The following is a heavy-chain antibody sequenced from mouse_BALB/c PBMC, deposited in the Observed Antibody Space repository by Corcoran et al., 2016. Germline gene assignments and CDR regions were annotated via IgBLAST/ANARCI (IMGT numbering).Heavy chain of an antibody. J-gene: IGHJ1*01. V-gene: IGHV1-26*01. CDR3: ARDYDYWYFDV. Sequence: EVQLQQSGPELVKPGASVTISCKASCYSFTGYYMHWVKQSHVKSLEWIGRINPYNGATSYNQNFKDKASLTVDKSSSTAYMELHSLTSEDSAVYYCARDYDYWYFDVWGAGTTVTVSS. D-gene: IGHD2-4*01. CDR2: INPYNGAT. CDR1: CYSFTGYY.